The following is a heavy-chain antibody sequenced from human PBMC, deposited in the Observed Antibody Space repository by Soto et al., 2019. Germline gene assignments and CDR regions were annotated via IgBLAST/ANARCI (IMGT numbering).Heavy chain of an antibody. CDR1: GGSISSRSYY. D-gene: IGHD6-19*01. CDR2: IYYSGST. V-gene: IGHV4-39*01. CDR3: ARTLKQWLVRDYGMDV. J-gene: IGHJ6*02. Sequence: SETLSLTCTVSGGSISSRSYYWGWIRQPPGKGLEWIGSIYYSGSTYYNPSLNSRVTMSVDTSKNQFSLKLSSVTAADTAVYYCARTLKQWLVRDYGMDVWGQGTTVTVSS.